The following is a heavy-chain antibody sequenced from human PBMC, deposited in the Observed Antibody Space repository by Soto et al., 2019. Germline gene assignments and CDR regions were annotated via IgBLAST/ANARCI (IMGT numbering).Heavy chain of an antibody. CDR2: ISSSSSTI. D-gene: IGHD1-7*01. V-gene: IGHV3-48*01. J-gene: IGHJ6*03. CDR1: GFTFISYS. Sequence: GGSLRLSCAASGFTFISYSMNWVRQAPWKGLEWVSYISSSSSTIYYADSVKGRFTISRDNAKNSLYLQMNSLRAEDTAVYYCAREVTGTTMGYYYYYMDVWGKGTTVTVSS. CDR3: AREVTGTTMGYYYYYMDV.